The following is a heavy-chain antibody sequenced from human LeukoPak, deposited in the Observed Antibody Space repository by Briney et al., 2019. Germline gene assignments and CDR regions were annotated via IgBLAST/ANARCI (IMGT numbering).Heavy chain of an antibody. Sequence: PSETLSLTCTVSGGSISSGDYYWSWIRQPPGKGLEWIGYIYHSGSTNYNPSLKSRVTISVDKSKNQFSLKLSSVTAADTAVYYCARDQWEPLGYWGQGTLVTVSS. CDR1: GGSISSGDYY. CDR3: ARDQWEPLGY. D-gene: IGHD1-26*01. V-gene: IGHV4-30-4*01. CDR2: IYHSGST. J-gene: IGHJ4*02.